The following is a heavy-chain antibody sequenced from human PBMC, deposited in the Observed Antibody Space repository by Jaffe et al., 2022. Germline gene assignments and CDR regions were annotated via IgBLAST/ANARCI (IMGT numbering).Heavy chain of an antibody. CDR3: ARGAGSSGWYRGYYYYYYMDV. Sequence: EVQLVESGGGLVQPGGSLRLSCAASGFTFSSYEMNWVRQAPGKGLEWVSYISSSGSTIYYADSVKGRFTISRDNAKNSLYLQMNSLRAEDTAVYYCARGAGSSGWYRGYYYYYYMDVWGKGTTVTVSS. D-gene: IGHD6-19*01. V-gene: IGHV3-48*03. CDR1: GFTFSSYE. J-gene: IGHJ6*03. CDR2: ISSSGSTI.